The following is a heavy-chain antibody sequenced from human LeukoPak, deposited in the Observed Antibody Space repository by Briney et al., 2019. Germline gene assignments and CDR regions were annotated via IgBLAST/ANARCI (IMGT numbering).Heavy chain of an antibody. CDR1: GYTFTSYG. V-gene: IGHV1-18*01. Sequence: ASVKVSCKASGYTFTSYGISWVRQAPGQGLDGMGWISAYNGNTNYAQKLQGRVTMTTDTSTSTAYMELRSLRSDDTAVYYCARAERITIFGVVIRTDAFDIWGQGTMVTVSS. CDR2: ISAYNGNT. D-gene: IGHD3-3*01. J-gene: IGHJ3*02. CDR3: ARAERITIFGVVIRTDAFDI.